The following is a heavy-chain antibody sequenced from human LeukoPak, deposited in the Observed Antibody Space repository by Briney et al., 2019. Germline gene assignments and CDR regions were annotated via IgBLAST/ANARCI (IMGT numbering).Heavy chain of an antibody. V-gene: IGHV3-30-3*01. CDR2: ISSDGSSK. CDR1: GFTFSSHV. Sequence: GGSLRLSCAASGFTFSSHVMHWVRQAPGKGLEWVAVISSDGSSKYYADSVKGRSTISRDNPKNTLYLQMKSLRAEDTAVYYCAREGTTIVVALDYWGQGTLVTVSS. D-gene: IGHD3-22*01. J-gene: IGHJ4*02. CDR3: AREGTTIVVALDY.